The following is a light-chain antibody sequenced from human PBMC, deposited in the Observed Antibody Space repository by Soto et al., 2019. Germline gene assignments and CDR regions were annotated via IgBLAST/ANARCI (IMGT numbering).Light chain of an antibody. Sequence: EIVVTQSPATLSVSPGERATLSCRASQSVRSNLAWYQQKPGQAPRLLIYGESTRATGTPARFSGSGSGTDFTLTLSRVEHDDFAVYYCQHFRAFGQGTRLEIK. CDR1: QSVRSN. CDR3: QHFRA. CDR2: GES. J-gene: IGKJ5*01. V-gene: IGKV3-15*01.